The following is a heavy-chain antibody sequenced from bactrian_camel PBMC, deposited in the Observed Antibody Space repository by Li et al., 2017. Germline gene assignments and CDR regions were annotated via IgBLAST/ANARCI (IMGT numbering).Heavy chain of an antibody. D-gene: IGHD7*01. CDR2: TISSERST. Sequence: HVQLVESGGGSVQAGGSLRLSCAASGFTFDDHDMGWFRQAHGDGCELVSTISSERSTYYADSVKGRFTISRDNAKKAVYLEMNSLKPEDTAVYYCAAPSEIDGSDSGFHRGRGTQVTVS. CDR1: GFTFDDHD. V-gene: IGHV3S63*01. CDR3: AAPSEIDGSDSGFH. J-gene: IGHJ4*01.